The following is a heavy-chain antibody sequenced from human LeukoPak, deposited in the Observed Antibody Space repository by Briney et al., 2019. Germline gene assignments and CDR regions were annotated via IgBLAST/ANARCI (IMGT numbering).Heavy chain of an antibody. Sequence: TSETLSLTCAVSGDSTSSSTYYWDWIRQAPGKGLEWIGNIYDSGTTYYNPSLKSRVTISGDTSKNQFSLELNSVTAADTAIYYCATHRRSGSGGSENAFEIWGQGTMVTVSS. D-gene: IGHD5-12*01. CDR2: IYDSGTT. CDR3: ATHRRSGSGGSENAFEI. V-gene: IGHV4-39*01. CDR1: GDSTSSSTYY. J-gene: IGHJ3*02.